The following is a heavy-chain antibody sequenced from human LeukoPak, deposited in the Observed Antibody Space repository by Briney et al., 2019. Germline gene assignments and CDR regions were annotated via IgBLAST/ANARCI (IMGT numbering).Heavy chain of an antibody. CDR1: GYTFTAYY. Sequence: ASVKVSCKASGYTFTAYYVHWVRQAPGQGLEWMGWINPNSGDTSSAQKFQGRVTMTRDTSISTVYMELNSLRSDDTDVYYCARDYIDPGNYTPLGYWGQGTLVTVSS. J-gene: IGHJ4*02. D-gene: IGHD1-7*01. CDR2: INPNSGDT. V-gene: IGHV1-2*02. CDR3: ARDYIDPGNYTPLGY.